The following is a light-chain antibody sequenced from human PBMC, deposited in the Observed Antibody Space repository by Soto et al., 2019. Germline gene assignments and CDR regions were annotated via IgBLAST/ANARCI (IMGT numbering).Light chain of an antibody. CDR1: SSDVGGYNY. J-gene: IGLJ1*01. V-gene: IGLV2-14*01. Sequence: QSALTQPASVSGSPGQSIPISCTGTSSDVGGYNYVSWYQQHPGKAPKLMIYEVSNRPSGVSNRFSGSKSGNTASLTISGLQAEDEADYYCSSYTSSSTYVFGTGTKLTVL. CDR2: EVS. CDR3: SSYTSSSTYV.